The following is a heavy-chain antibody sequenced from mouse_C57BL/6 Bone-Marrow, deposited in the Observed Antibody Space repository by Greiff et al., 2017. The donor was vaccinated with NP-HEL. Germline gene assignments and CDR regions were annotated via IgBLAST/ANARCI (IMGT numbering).Heavy chain of an antibody. Sequence: QVQLQQPGAELVKPGASVKLSCKASGYTFTSYWMHWVKQRPGQGLAWIGMIHPNSGSTNYNEKFKSKATLTVDKSSSTAYMQLSSLTSEDSAVYYCARGIYYGNYADYWGQGTTLTVSS. D-gene: IGHD2-1*01. J-gene: IGHJ2*01. CDR1: GYTFTSYW. CDR3: ARGIYYGNYADY. CDR2: IHPNSGST. V-gene: IGHV1-64*01.